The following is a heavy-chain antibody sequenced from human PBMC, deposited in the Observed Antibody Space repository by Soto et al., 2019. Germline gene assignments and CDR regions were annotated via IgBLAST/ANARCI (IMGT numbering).Heavy chain of an antibody. CDR1: GFCFSKKGVG. V-gene: IGHV2-5*02. CDR2: IYWDDDK. Sequence: ASVLTLVNPAQALTLSGNFCGFCFSKKGVGVGWIRQPPGKALECLALIYWDDDKHYMSSLKNRLTITKDTSKNQVVLTMTNMDPVDTATYYCAHYNNFWSGLPFDYWGQGTQVTVSS. J-gene: IGHJ4*02. CDR3: AHYNNFWSGLPFDY. D-gene: IGHD3-3*01.